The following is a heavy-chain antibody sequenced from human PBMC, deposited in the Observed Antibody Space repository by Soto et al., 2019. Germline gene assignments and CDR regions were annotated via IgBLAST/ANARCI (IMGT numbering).Heavy chain of an antibody. D-gene: IGHD3-22*01. CDR2: IIPIFGTA. J-gene: IGHJ4*02. V-gene: IGHV1-69*13. CDR1: GGTFSSYA. CDR3: AREYSSGYYFDY. Sequence: SVKVSCEASGGTFSSYAISWVRQAPGQGLEWMGGIIPIFGTANYAQKFQGRVTITADESTSTAYMELSSLRSEDTAVYYCAREYSSGYYFDYWGQGTLVTVSS.